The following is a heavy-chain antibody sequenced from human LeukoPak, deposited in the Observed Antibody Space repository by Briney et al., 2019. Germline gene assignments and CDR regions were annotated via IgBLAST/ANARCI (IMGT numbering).Heavy chain of an antibody. CDR1: GFTFTNFW. J-gene: IGHJ1*01. V-gene: IGHV3-7*01. CDR2: IKEDGSDK. Sequence: QPGGSLRLSCAASGFTFTNFWMTWVRQAPGKGLEWVGDIKEDGSDKYYVDSVKGRFTISRDNAQNSMYLQMNSLRVEDTAVYYCTSWGDTTAEYFQRWGQGTLVTVSS. CDR3: TSWGDTTAEYFQR. D-gene: IGHD2-21*02.